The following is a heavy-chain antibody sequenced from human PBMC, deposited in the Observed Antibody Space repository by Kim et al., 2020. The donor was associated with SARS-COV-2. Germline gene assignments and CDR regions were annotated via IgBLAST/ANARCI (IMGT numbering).Heavy chain of an antibody. Sequence: GGSLRLSCAASGFTFINYGMHWVRQAPGKGLVWGAGISDDGGDKPYADSVKGRFTISRDNSKNTLFLQMNSLRPEDTAVYYCAKDWGPYSYGYFYHYGMDVWGQGTTVTVS. CDR2: ISDDGGDK. CDR3: AKDWGPYSYGYFYHYGMDV. CDR1: GFTFINYG. J-gene: IGHJ6*02. D-gene: IGHD5-18*01. V-gene: IGHV3-30*18.